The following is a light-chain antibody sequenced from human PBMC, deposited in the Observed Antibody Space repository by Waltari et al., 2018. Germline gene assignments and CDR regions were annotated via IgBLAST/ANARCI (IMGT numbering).Light chain of an antibody. Sequence: QSALTQPPSASGSPGPSVTIHSTGTSRYVGGYNYFSWYHQHPGKAPNLMIYEVSNRPSGVPDRFSGSKSGNTASLTVSGLQAEDEADYYCSSYAGSNNLVFGGGTKLTVL. CDR2: EVS. V-gene: IGLV2-8*01. CDR1: SRYVGGYNY. CDR3: SSYAGSNNLV. J-gene: IGLJ2*01.